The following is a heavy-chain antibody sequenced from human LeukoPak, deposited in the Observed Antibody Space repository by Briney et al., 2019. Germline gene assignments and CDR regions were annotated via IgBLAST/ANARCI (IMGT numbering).Heavy chain of an antibody. D-gene: IGHD1-7*01. V-gene: IGHV3-7*01. CDR1: GFTFSSSW. CDR2: IKSDGSET. CDR3: VRGYGGNYK. J-gene: IGHJ4*02. Sequence: GGSLRLSCAASGFTFSSSWMSWVRQAPGKGLEWVANIKSDGSETYYVESVKGRFTVSRDNAKNSLYLQMNSLRAEDTAVYYCVRGYGGNYKWGQGTLVTVSS.